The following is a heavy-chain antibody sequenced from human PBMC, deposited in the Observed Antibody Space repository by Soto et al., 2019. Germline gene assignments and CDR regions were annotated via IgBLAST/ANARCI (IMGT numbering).Heavy chain of an antibody. Sequence: SVKVSFKDSGGTFSSYSISWVRQAPGQGLEWMGGIIPIFGTANYAQKFQGRVTITADESTSTAYMELSSLRSEDTAVYYCASSGGGSGTTRVYDYYGMDVWGQGTTVPVSS. V-gene: IGHV1-69*13. CDR2: IIPIFGTA. J-gene: IGHJ6*02. D-gene: IGHD1-1*01. CDR3: ASSGGGSGTTRVYDYYGMDV. CDR1: GGTFSSYS.